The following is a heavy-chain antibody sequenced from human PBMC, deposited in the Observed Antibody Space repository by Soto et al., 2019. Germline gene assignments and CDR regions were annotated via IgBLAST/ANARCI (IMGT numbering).Heavy chain of an antibody. D-gene: IGHD2-15*01. CDR1: GFTFSSCT. V-gene: IGHV3-21*01. Sequence: EVHLVESGGGLVKPGGSLRLSCAVSGFTFSSCTMNWVRQAPGKGLEWVSSISPSTSHIYYADSVKGRFTISRDNDKNSLFLQMNSLRAADTAVYYCSGCSGGACHQNYGMDVWGQGTTVTVSS. CDR2: ISPSTSHI. J-gene: IGHJ6*02. CDR3: SGCSGGACHQNYGMDV.